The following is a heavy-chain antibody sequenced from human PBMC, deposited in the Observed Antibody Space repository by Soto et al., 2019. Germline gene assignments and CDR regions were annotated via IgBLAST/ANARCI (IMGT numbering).Heavy chain of an antibody. J-gene: IGHJ4*02. CDR2: IIPIFGTA. V-gene: IGHV1-69*01. CDR3: ARDGGRHSGGIDY. CDR1: GGTFSSYS. Sequence: QVQLVQSGAEVKKPGSSVKVSCKASGGTFSSYSINWVRQAPGQGLEWMGEIIPIFGTANYAQKFQGRVKITADESTSTAYMELSSLRSEDTAVYYCARDGGRHSGGIDYWGQGNLVTVSS. D-gene: IGHD1-26*01.